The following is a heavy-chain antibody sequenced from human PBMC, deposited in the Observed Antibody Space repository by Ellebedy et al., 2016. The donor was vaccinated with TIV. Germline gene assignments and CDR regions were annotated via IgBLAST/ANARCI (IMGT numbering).Heavy chain of an antibody. Sequence: GGSLRLXXAASGFTFSSYDMNWVRQAPGKGLEWVSYIGSGSDTIYYADSVKGRFTISRDNAKNSLYLQMNSLRAEDTAVYYCAGRGYWGQGTLVTVSS. V-gene: IGHV3-48*04. D-gene: IGHD3-10*01. CDR1: GFTFSSYD. CDR2: IGSGSDTI. CDR3: AGRGY. J-gene: IGHJ4*02.